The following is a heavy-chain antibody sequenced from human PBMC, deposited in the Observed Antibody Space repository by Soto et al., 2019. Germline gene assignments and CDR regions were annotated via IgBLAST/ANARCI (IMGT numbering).Heavy chain of an antibody. Sequence: QVQLVQPGAEVTKPGASVKFSCKASGYIFTNFYIHWVRQAPGQGLEWIGIINPNGGSTHYAQNFQGRVTMTRDTSTSTGYMDLRSLRSEDTAVYYCTRGLASGDYWGQGTLITVSS. CDR3: TRGLASGDY. J-gene: IGHJ4*02. CDR2: INPNGGST. CDR1: GYIFTNFY. V-gene: IGHV1-46*03.